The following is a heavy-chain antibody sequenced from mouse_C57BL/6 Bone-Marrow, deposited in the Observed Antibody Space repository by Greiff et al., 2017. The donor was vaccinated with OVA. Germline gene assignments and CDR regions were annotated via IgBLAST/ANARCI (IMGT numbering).Heavy chain of an antibody. D-gene: IGHD1-1*01. CDR1: GYTFTSYW. V-gene: IGHV1-64*01. CDR2: IHPNSGST. Sequence: VQLQQPGAELVKPGASVKLSCKASGYTFTSYWMHWVKQRPGQGLEWIGMIHPNSGSTNYNEKFKSKATLTVDKSSSTAYMQLSSLTSEDSAVYSCARPSIYYYGSSLAWFAYWGQGTLVTVSA. J-gene: IGHJ3*01. CDR3: ARPSIYYYGSSLAWFAY.